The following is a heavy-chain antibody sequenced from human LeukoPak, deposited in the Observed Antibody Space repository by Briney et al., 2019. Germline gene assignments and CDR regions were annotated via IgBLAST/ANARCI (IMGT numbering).Heavy chain of an antibody. Sequence: PSETLSLTCTVSGGSISSTSYYWGWIRQPPGKGLEWIGTIYYSGSTYYNPSLKSRVTISVDTSKNQFSLKLSSVTAADTAVYYCAREVGGSYFRPDAFDIWGQGTMVTVSS. D-gene: IGHD1-26*01. CDR1: GGSISSTSYY. CDR3: AREVGGSYFRPDAFDI. J-gene: IGHJ3*02. CDR2: IYYSGST. V-gene: IGHV4-39*07.